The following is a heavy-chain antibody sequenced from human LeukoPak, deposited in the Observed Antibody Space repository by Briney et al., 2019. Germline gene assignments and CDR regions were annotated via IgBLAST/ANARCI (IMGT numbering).Heavy chain of an antibody. D-gene: IGHD3-22*01. CDR2: IRSKAWSGTT. Sequence: PGRSRRLSCTASGFTFGDYAMSWVRQAPGKGLEWVGFIRSKAWSGTTEYAASVKGRFTISRDDSKSIAYLQMNSLKTEDTAVYYCTRGFYYDSSGYYYPVGYFDYWGQGTLVTVSS. CDR3: TRGFYYDSSGYYYPVGYFDY. V-gene: IGHV3-49*04. J-gene: IGHJ4*02. CDR1: GFTFGDYA.